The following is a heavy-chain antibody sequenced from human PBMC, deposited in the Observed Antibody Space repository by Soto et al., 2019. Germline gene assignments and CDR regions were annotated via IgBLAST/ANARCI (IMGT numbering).Heavy chain of an antibody. CDR2: INHSGST. V-gene: IGHV4-34*01. J-gene: IGHJ3*02. D-gene: IGHD1-26*01. Sequence: QVQLQQWGAGLLKPSETLSLTCAVYGGSFSGYYWSWIRQPPGKGLEWIGEINHSGSTNYNPSLKSRVTISVDTSKNHFSLKLSSVTAADTAVYYCAIGPLAGATLIASEDAFDIWGQGTMDTVSS. CDR3: AIGPLAGATLIASEDAFDI. CDR1: GGSFSGYY.